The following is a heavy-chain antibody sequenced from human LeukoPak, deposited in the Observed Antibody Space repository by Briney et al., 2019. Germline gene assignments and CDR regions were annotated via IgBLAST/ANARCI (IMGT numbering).Heavy chain of an antibody. V-gene: IGHV4-59*01. Sequence: SETLSLTCTVSGGSISSYYWSWIRQPPGKGLEWIGYIYYSGSTNYNPSLKSRVTISVDTSKNQFSLKLSSVTAADTAVYYCASSSVLRYFDRLPMPSDYWGQGTLVTVSS. CDR1: GGSISSYY. CDR2: IYYSGST. D-gene: IGHD3-9*01. CDR3: ASSSVLRYFDRLPMPSDY. J-gene: IGHJ4*02.